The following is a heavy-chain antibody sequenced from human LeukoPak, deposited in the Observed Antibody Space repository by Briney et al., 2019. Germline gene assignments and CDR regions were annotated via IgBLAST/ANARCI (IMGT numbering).Heavy chain of an antibody. CDR2: INPSGGST. Sequence: ASVKVSCKASGYTFTSYYMHWVRQAPGQGLEWMGIINPSGGSTSYAQKFQGRVTMTRDTSTSTVYMELSSLRSEDTAVYYCARGVAYYDSSGYYSFDYWGQGTLVTVSS. D-gene: IGHD3-22*01. J-gene: IGHJ4*02. CDR1: GYTFTSYY. V-gene: IGHV1-46*01. CDR3: ARGVAYYDSSGYYSFDY.